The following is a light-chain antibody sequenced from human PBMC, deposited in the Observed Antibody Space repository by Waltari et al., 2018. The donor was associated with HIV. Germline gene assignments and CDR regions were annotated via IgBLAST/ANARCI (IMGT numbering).Light chain of an antibody. CDR3: AAWDDSLNGNWV. CDR1: SSHIGSNT. V-gene: IGLV1-44*01. Sequence: QSVLTQPPSASGTPGQRVTIPCSGSSSHIGSNTVNWYQQLPATAPTLLIYSNNQRPSGVPDRFSGSKSGTSASLAISGLQSEDEADYYCAAWDDSLNGNWVFGGGTKLTVL. J-gene: IGLJ3*02. CDR2: SNN.